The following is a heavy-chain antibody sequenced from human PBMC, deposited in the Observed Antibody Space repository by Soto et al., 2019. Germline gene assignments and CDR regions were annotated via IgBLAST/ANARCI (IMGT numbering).Heavy chain of an antibody. V-gene: IGHV1-2*04. J-gene: IGHJ4*02. CDR2: INPNSGGT. Sequence: QVQLVQSGAEVKKPGASVKVSCKASGYTFTGYYMHWVRQAPGQGLEWMGWINPNSGGTNYAQKFQGWVTMTRDTSISTANRELSRLRSDDTAVYYCARDPNSIIAVAGTYYFDYWGQGTLVTVSS. D-gene: IGHD6-19*01. CDR3: ARDPNSIIAVAGTYYFDY. CDR1: GYTFTGYY.